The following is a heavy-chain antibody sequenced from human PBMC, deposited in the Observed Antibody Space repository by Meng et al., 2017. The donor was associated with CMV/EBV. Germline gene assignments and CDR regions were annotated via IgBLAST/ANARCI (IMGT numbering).Heavy chain of an antibody. D-gene: IGHD2-15*01. Sequence: QVHVGRSGAEVKKTWASVKFSGKPTGYTFTSYYMHWVRQAPGQGLEWMGIINPSGGSTSYAQKFQGRVTMTRDTSTSTVYMELSSLRSEDTAVYYCAREGEGVVAATPHFDYWGQGTLVTVSS. CDR2: INPSGGST. CDR1: GYTFTSYY. CDR3: AREGEGVVAATPHFDY. V-gene: IGHV1-46*01. J-gene: IGHJ4*02.